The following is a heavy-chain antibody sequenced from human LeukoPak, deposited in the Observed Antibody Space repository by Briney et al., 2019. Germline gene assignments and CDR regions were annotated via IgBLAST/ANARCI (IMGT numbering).Heavy chain of an antibody. CDR3: ARVAPYYGGNSEYWFDP. CDR1: GYTFTGYY. D-gene: IGHD4-23*01. Sequence: GASVKVSCKASGYTFTGYYMHWVRQAPGQGLEWMGWINPNSGGTNYAQKFQGRVTMTRDTSISTAYMELSRLRSDDTAVYYCARVAPYYGGNSEYWFDPWGQGTLATVSS. J-gene: IGHJ5*02. V-gene: IGHV1-2*02. CDR2: INPNSGGT.